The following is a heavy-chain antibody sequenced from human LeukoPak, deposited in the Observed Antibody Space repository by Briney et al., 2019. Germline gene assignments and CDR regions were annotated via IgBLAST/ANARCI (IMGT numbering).Heavy chain of an antibody. V-gene: IGHV1-3*02. Sequence: ASVKVSCKASGYTFTSYAMHWVRQAPGQRLEWMGWSNAGNGNTEYSQEFQGRVTITRDTSASTAYMELSSLRSEDMAVYYCARGAPRHCSGGSCYDGAFDIWGQGTMVTVSS. CDR1: GYTFTSYA. CDR2: SNAGNGNT. J-gene: IGHJ3*02. CDR3: ARGAPRHCSGGSCYDGAFDI. D-gene: IGHD2-15*01.